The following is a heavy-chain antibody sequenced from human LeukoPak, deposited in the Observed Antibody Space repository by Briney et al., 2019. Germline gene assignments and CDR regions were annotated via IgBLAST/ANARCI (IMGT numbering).Heavy chain of an antibody. Sequence: SSETLSLTCAVYGGSFSSYYWSWIRQSPGKGLEWIAEINHRGDTNYNPSVKSRVTISVDTSKNQFSLKVTSLTAADTAVYYSARGPTISETGYFDYWGQGTLVTVSS. D-gene: IGHD3-9*01. V-gene: IGHV4-34*01. CDR2: INHRGDT. CDR1: GGSFSSYY. J-gene: IGHJ4*03. CDR3: ARGPTISETGYFDY.